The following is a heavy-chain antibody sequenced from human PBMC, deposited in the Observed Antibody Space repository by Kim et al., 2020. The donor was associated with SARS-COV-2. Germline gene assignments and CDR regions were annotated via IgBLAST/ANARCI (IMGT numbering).Heavy chain of an antibody. Sequence: SETLSLTCTVSGGSISSSSYYWGWIRQPPGKGLEWIGNIYYSGSTYYNPSLKSRVTISVDTSKNQFSLKLSSVTAADTAVYYCARLEYCSGGSCYSRGAFDIWGQGTMVTVSS. CDR3: ARLEYCSGGSCYSRGAFDI. CDR2: IYYSGST. CDR1: GGSISSSSYY. D-gene: IGHD2-15*01. V-gene: IGHV4-39*01. J-gene: IGHJ3*02.